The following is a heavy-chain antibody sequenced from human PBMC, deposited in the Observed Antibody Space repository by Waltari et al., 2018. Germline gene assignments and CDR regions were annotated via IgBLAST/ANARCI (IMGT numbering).Heavy chain of an antibody. V-gene: IGHV3-30*18. D-gene: IGHD6-6*01. J-gene: IGHJ2*01. Sequence: QVQLVESGGGVVQPGRSLRLSCAASGFTFSSYGMHWVRQAPGKGLEWVAVISYDGSIKYYADSGKGRLPISRDNSKNTLYLQMNSLRAEDTAVYYCAKGGDSSSSVLFEEDWYFDLWGRGTLVTVSS. CDR3: AKGGDSSSSVLFEEDWYFDL. CDR2: ISYDGSIK. CDR1: GFTFSSYG.